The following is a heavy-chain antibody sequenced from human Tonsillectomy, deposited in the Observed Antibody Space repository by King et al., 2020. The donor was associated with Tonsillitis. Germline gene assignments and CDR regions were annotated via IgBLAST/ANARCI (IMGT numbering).Heavy chain of an antibody. CDR3: ARILNYYGSGSPYYFDY. D-gene: IGHD3-10*01. J-gene: IGHJ4*02. CDR1: GGTISSSSYY. V-gene: IGHV4-39*07. CDR2: IYYSGST. Sequence: QLQESGPGLVKPSETLSLTCTVSGGTISSSSYYWGWIRQPPGKGLEWIGSIYYSGSTYYNPSLKSRVTISVDTSKNQFSLKLSSVTAADTAVYYCARILNYYGSGSPYYFDYWGRGTLVTVSS.